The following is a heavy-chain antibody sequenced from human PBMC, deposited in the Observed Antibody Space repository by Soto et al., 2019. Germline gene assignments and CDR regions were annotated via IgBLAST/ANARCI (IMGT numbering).Heavy chain of an antibody. V-gene: IGHV4-59*08. CDR3: VRQGIDYLHGLVDV. Sequence: QVQLQQSGPRLVKPSETLSLTCTVSSGPDRSHNWGWIRQPPGRGLEWIGYVYYTGDTAYNPSLRGRVTIXAXTXXNDISLTLTSVTAADTAVYYCVRQGIDYLHGLVDVWGQGTTVSVSS. J-gene: IGHJ6*02. D-gene: IGHD4-17*01. CDR1: SGPDRSHN. CDR2: VYYTGDT.